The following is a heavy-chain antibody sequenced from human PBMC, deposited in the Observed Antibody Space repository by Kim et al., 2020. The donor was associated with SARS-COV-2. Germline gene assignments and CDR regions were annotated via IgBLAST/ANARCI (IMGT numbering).Heavy chain of an antibody. Sequence: NPALRGRCTISVDTTKNQFSLKLSSVSAAATAGYYCARGGDIEPAGMDVWGQGTTVTVSS. J-gene: IGHJ6*02. CDR3: ARGGDIEPAGMDV. D-gene: IGHD2-15*01. V-gene: IGHV4-59*09.